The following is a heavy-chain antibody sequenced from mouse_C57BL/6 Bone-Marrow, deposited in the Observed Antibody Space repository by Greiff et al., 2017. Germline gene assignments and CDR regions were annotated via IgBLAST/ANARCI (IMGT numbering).Heavy chain of an antibody. CDR2: ISSGSSTI. CDR3: ARRDYGNSFAY. V-gene: IGHV5-17*01. CDR1: GFTFSDYG. J-gene: IGHJ3*01. Sequence: EVKVEESGGGLVKPGGSLKLSCAASGFTFSDYGMHWVRQAPEKGLEWVAYISSGSSTIYYADTVKGRFTISRDNAKNTLFLQMTSLRSEDTAMYYCARRDYGNSFAYWGQGTLVTVSA. D-gene: IGHD2-1*01.